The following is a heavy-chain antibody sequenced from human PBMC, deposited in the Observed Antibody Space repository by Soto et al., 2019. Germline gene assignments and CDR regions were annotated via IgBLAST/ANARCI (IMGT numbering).Heavy chain of an antibody. Sequence: SVKVSCKASGGTFSSYAISWVRQAPGQGLEWMGGIIPIFGTANYAQKFQGRVTIIADETTNTAYMELRSLTSDDTAMYYCARDAPSRHAPWGQGTLVTVSS. CDR2: IIPIFGTA. D-gene: IGHD2-8*01. CDR3: ARDAPSRHAP. J-gene: IGHJ1*01. V-gene: IGHV1-69*13. CDR1: GGTFSSYA.